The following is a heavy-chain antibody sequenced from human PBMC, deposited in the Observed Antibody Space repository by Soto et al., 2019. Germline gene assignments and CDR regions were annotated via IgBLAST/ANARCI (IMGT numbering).Heavy chain of an antibody. CDR2: ISWNSGSI. D-gene: IGHD2-8*02. V-gene: IGHV3-9*01. CDR1: GFTFDDYA. Sequence: EVQLVESGGGLVQPGRSLRLSCAASGFTFDDYAMHWVRQAPGKGLEWVSGISWNSGSIGYADSVKGRFTISRDNAKNSLYLQMNSLRAEDTALYYCAKGVVYAEVDYMDVWGKGTTVTVSS. CDR3: AKGVVYAEVDYMDV. J-gene: IGHJ6*03.